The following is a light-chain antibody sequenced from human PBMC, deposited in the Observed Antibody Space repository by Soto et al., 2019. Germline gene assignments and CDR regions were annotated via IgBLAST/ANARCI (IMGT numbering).Light chain of an antibody. CDR3: QQYHSCPIT. V-gene: IGKV1-16*02. Sequence: DIQMYNSPSSLSASVGDRVTITCRASQGISNFLAWFQQKPGNAPKSLIYATSSLQSGVPSKFNGSGSETDVTLTINSLQPEDFAPYYCQQYHSCPITFGPGTKVDIK. CDR2: ATS. CDR1: QGISNF. J-gene: IGKJ3*01.